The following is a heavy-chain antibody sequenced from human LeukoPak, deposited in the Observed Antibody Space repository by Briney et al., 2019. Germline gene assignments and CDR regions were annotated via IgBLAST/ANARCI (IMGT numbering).Heavy chain of an antibody. D-gene: IGHD3-16*01. CDR1: GFTFSSYW. Sequence: GGSLRLSCAASGFTFSSYWMHWVRQAPGKGLVWVSRINSDGSSTRYADSVKGRFTISRDNAKNSLYLQMNSLRAEDMALYYCAKGGGGRLIYYYYMDVWGKGTTVTVSS. V-gene: IGHV3-74*01. J-gene: IGHJ6*03. CDR3: AKGGGGRLIYYYYMDV. CDR2: INSDGSST.